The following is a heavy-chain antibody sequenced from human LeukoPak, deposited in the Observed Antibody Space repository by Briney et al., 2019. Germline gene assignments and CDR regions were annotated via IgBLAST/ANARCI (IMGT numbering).Heavy chain of an antibody. J-gene: IGHJ4*02. D-gene: IGHD3-3*01. CDR2: ISAYNGNT. V-gene: IGHV1-18*01. CDR3: ARDFSPYYDFWSGPPPFDY. Sequence: ASVKVSCKASGYTFTSYGISWVRQAPGQGLEWMGWISAYNGNTNYAQKLQGRVTMTTDTSPSTAYMELRSLRSDDTAVYYCARDFSPYYDFWSGPPPFDYWGQGTLVTVSS. CDR1: GYTFTSYG.